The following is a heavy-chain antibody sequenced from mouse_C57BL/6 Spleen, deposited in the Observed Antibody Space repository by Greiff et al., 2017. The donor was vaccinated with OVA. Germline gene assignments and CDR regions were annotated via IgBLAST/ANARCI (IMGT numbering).Heavy chain of an antibody. D-gene: IGHD4-1*01. Sequence: VQLVESGAELVKPGASVKLSCKASGYTFTSYWMHWVKQRPGQGLEWIGMIHPNSGSTNYNEKFKSKATLTVDKSSSTAYMQLSSLTSEDSAVYYCAGGRPSGTVGYWGQGTTLTVSS. J-gene: IGHJ2*01. CDR3: AGGRPSGTVGY. V-gene: IGHV1-64*01. CDR1: GYTFTSYW. CDR2: IHPNSGST.